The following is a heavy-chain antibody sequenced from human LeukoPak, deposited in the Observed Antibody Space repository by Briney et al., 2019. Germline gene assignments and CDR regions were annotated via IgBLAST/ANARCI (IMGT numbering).Heavy chain of an antibody. D-gene: IGHD1-26*01. V-gene: IGHV3-30-3*01. J-gene: IGHJ6*03. Sequence: PGGSLRLSYAASGFTFSSYAMHWVRQAPGKGLEWEAVISYDGSNKYYADSVKGRFTISRDNSKNTLYLQMNSLRAEDTAVYYCARDLRGPGYYYMDVCGKGTTVTVSS. CDR1: GFTFSSYA. CDR3: ARDLRGPGYYYMDV. CDR2: ISYDGSNK.